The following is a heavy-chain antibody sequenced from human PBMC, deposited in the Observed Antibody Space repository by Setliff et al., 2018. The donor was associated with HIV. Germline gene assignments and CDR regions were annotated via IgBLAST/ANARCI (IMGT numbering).Heavy chain of an antibody. CDR1: GFTFSDYY. CDR2: ISISGSTI. V-gene: IGHV3-11*01. CDR3: AREGWQRGFDY. D-gene: IGHD6-25*01. J-gene: IGHJ4*02. Sequence: GGSLRLSCAASGFTFSDYYMNWIRQVPGKGLEWVSYISISGSTIYYADSMKGRFTISRDNAKNSLYLQMNSLRAEDTAVYYCAREGWQRGFDYWGQGTLVTVSS.